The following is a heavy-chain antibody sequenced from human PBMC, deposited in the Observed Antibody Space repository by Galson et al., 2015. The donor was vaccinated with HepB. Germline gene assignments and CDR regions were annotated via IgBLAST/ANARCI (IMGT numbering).Heavy chain of an antibody. CDR3: ARDHYYGSGSYYRTNYYYYGMDV. D-gene: IGHD3-10*01. Sequence: SLRLSCAASGFTFSSYSMNWVRQAPGKGLEWVSYISSSSSTIYYADSVKGRFTISRDNAKNSLYLQMNSLRDEDTAVYYCARDHYYGSGSYYRTNYYYYGMDVWGQGTTVTVSS. CDR2: ISSSSSTI. CDR1: GFTFSSYS. J-gene: IGHJ6*02. V-gene: IGHV3-48*02.